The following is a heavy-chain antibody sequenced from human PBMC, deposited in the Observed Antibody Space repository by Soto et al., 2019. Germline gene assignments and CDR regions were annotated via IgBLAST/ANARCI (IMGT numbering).Heavy chain of an antibody. CDR1: GFTFSSYD. CDR3: ARESSGEAFDI. V-gene: IGHV3-13*01. CDR2: IGTAGDT. J-gene: IGHJ3*02. Sequence: GGSLRLSCAASGFTFSSYDMHWVRQATGKGLEWVSAIGTAGDTYYPGSVKGRFTISRKNAKNSLYLQMNSLRAGDTAVYYCARESSGEAFDIWGQGTMVTVSS. D-gene: IGHD3-10*01.